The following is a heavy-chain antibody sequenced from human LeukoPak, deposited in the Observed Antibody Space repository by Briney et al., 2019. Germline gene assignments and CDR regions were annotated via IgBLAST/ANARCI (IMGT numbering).Heavy chain of an antibody. J-gene: IGHJ4*02. CDR1: GGSISSGGYS. V-gene: IGHV4-30-2*01. Sequence: PSETLSLTCAVSGGSISSGGYSWSWIRQPPGKGLEWIGYIYHSGSTYYNPSLESRVTISVDRSKNQFSLKLSSVTAADTAVYYCASATYYYGSGIGLDYWGQGTLVTVSS. CDR3: ASATYYYGSGIGLDY. CDR2: IYHSGST. D-gene: IGHD3-10*01.